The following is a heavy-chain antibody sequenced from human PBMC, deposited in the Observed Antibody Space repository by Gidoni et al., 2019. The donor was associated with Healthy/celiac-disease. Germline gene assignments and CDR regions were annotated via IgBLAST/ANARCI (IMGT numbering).Heavy chain of an antibody. CDR3: ARDAGPSTVTYYFDY. J-gene: IGHJ4*02. CDR1: GFTFSSYS. CDR2: ISSSSSTI. Sequence: EVQLVESGGGLVQPGGSLRLSCAASGFTFSSYSMNWVRQAPGKGLEWVSYISSSSSTIYYADSVKGRFTISRDNAKNSLYLQMNSLRAEDTAVYYCARDAGPSTVTYYFDYWGQGTLVTVSS. V-gene: IGHV3-48*01. D-gene: IGHD5-12*01.